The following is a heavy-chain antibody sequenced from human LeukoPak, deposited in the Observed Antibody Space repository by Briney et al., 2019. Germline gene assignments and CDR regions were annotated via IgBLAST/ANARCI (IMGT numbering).Heavy chain of an antibody. CDR3: ARGRPPHYDILTGLYYYYYYMDV. J-gene: IGHJ6*03. CDR2: IYTSGST. Sequence: SETLSLTCTVSGGSISSYYWSWIRQPAGKGLEWIGRIYTSGSTNYNPSLKSRVTMSVDTSKNQFSLKLSSVTAADTAVYYCARGRPPHYDILTGLYYYYYYMDVWGKGTTVTVSS. V-gene: IGHV4-4*07. D-gene: IGHD3-9*01. CDR1: GGSISSYY.